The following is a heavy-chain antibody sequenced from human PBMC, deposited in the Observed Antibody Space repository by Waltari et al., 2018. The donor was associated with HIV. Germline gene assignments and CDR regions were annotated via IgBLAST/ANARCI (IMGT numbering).Heavy chain of an antibody. CDR1: GGSFSGYY. D-gene: IGHD6-6*01. CDR3: ARQADYSSSSLIDY. J-gene: IGHJ4*02. V-gene: IGHV4-34*01. Sequence: QVQLQQWGAGLLKPSETLSLTCAVYGGSFSGYYWSWIRQPPGKGLEWIGEINHSGSTNYNPSLKSRVTISVDTSKNQFSLKLSSVTAADTAVYYCARQADYSSSSLIDYWGQGTLVTVSS. CDR2: INHSGST.